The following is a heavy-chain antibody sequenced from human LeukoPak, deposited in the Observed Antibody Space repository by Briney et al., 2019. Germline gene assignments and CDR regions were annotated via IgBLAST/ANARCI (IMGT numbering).Heavy chain of an antibody. Sequence: ASVKVSCEASGYSFTGDYMYWVRQAPRERLEWMGWSNPHSGDTKYAQKFLGGVSMSRGTRICTAYMELTRLRSDDTAVYYCASGGLRVMVYRLYYMDVWGKGTTVTVSS. D-gene: IGHD2-8*01. J-gene: IGHJ6*03. CDR1: GYSFTGDY. CDR2: SNPHSGDT. V-gene: IGHV1-2*02. CDR3: ASGGLRVMVYRLYYMDV.